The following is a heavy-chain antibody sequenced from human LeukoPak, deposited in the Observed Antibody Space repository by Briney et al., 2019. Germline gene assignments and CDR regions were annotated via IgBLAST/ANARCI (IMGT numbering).Heavy chain of an antibody. J-gene: IGHJ2*01. CDR2: IKQDGREI. D-gene: IGHD3-16*01. CDR1: GFTLSSYW. Sequence: GGSLRLSCAASGFTLSSYWMSWVRQAPGKGLEWVANIKQDGREIYYVDSVKGRFTISRDNARNSLHLQINSLRAEDTAVYYCAGGARGYNWYFDLWGRGTLVTVSS. V-gene: IGHV3-7*01. CDR3: AGGARGYNWYFDL.